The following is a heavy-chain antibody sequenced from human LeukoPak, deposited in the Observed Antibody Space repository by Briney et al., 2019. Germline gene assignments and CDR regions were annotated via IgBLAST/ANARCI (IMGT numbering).Heavy chain of an antibody. Sequence: PGRSLRPSCAASGFTLSSYGMHWVRQAPGKGLEWVAVISYDGSNKYYADSVKGLFNISRDNSKHALYLKMNSLRGEDTAVYYCARDRMLRAGTGSFLDYGGQGTRVRVS. D-gene: IGHD2-8*01. CDR2: ISYDGSNK. CDR3: ARDRMLRAGTGSFLDY. V-gene: IGHV3-30*03. CDR1: GFTLSSYG. J-gene: IGHJ4*02.